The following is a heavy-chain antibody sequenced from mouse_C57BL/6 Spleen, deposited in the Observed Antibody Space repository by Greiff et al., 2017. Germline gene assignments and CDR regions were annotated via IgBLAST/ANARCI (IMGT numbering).Heavy chain of an antibody. CDR1: GYTFTGYW. J-gene: IGHJ4*01. CDR2: ILPGSGST. Sequence: VKLQESGAELMKPGASVKLSCKATGYTFTGYWIEWVKQRPGHGLEWIGEILPGSGSTNYNEKFKGKATFTADTSSTTAYMQHSSLTSEVSAIYYCARKSAYYATDYWGQGTSVTVAS. CDR3: ARKSAYYATDY. V-gene: IGHV1-9*01.